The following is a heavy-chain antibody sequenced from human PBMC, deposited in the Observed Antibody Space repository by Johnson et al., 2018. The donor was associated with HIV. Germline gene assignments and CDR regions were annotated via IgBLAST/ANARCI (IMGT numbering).Heavy chain of an antibody. CDR1: GFTFSNAW. CDR2: IKQDGSEK. J-gene: IGHJ3*02. Sequence: VQLVESGGGVVQPGGSLRLSCAASGFTFSNAWMSWVRQAPGKGLEWVANIKQDGSEKYYVDSVKGRFTISRDNSKNSLYLQMNSLTVEDTALYYCARADRDSGTYHDAFDIWGQGTMVTVSS. CDR3: ARADRDSGTYHDAFDI. D-gene: IGHD1-26*01. V-gene: IGHV3-7*03.